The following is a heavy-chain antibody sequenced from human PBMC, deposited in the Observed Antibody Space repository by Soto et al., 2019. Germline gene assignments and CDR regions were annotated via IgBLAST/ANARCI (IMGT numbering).Heavy chain of an antibody. V-gene: IGHV3-33*08. CDR2: IWYDGSNK. J-gene: IGHJ4*02. Sequence: VQLVESGGGLVKPGGSLRLSCAASGFTFSNAWMSWVRQAPGKGLEWVAVIWYDGSNKYYADSVKGRFTISRDNSKNTLYLQMNSLRAEDTAVYYCVPVGFDYWGQGTLVTVSS. CDR3: VPVGFDY. CDR1: GFTFSNAW.